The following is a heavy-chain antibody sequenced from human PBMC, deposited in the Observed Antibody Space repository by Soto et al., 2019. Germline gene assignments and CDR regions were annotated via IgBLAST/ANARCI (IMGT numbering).Heavy chain of an antibody. CDR1: GFIVSGNY. D-gene: IGHD3-10*01. CDR3: GRDGGLADAGMDV. Sequence: EVRLVETGGDLIQPGGSLRLSCAASGFIVSGNYMSWVRQAPGKGLEWVSVIYSGGSTYYAYSVKGRFTISRENSKNTRYLHMDSLRADGTAGDCWGRDGGLADAGMDVWGQGTTVTVSS. J-gene: IGHJ6*02. V-gene: IGHV3-53*02. CDR2: IYSGGST.